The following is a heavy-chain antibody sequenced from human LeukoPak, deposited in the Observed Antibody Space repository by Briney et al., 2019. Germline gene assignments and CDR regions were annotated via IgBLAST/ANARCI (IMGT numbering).Heavy chain of an antibody. CDR1: GYTFTGYY. D-gene: IGHD3-22*01. J-gene: IGHJ3*02. V-gene: IGHV1-18*04. CDR3: ARGRDYYDSSGIISAFDI. CDR2: ISAYNGNT. Sequence: ASVKVSCKASGYTFTGYYIYWVRQAPGQGLEWMGWISAYNGNTNYAQKLQGRVTMTTDTSTSTAYMELRSLRSDDTAVYYCARGRDYYDSSGIISAFDIWGQGTMVTVSS.